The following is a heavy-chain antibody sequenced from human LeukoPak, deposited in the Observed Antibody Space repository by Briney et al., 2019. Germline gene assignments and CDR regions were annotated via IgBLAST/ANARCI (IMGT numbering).Heavy chain of an antibody. D-gene: IGHD4-23*01. J-gene: IGHJ4*02. CDR3: ARRDGDNDRGFDY. Sequence: GGSLRLSCSASGFTFSSYAMHWVRQAPGKGLEYVSAISSNGGSTYYADSVKGRFTVSRDNSKNTLYLQMNSLKAEDTAVYYCARRDGDNDRGFDYWGQGTPVIVSS. CDR2: ISSNGGST. CDR1: GFTFSSYA. V-gene: IGHV3-64*04.